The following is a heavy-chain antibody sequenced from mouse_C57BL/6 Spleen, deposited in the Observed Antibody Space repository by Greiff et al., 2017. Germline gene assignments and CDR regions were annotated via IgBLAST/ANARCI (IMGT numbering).Heavy chain of an antibody. J-gene: IGHJ4*01. CDR1: GYTFTSYW. V-gene: IGHV1-55*01. CDR2: IYPGSGST. CDR3: AREGENYDYDGYAMDY. Sequence: VQLQQPGAELVKPGASVKMSCKASGYTFTSYWITWVKQRPGQGLEWIGDIYPGSGSTNYNEKFKSKATLTVATSSSTAYMQLSSLTSEESAVYYCAREGENYDYDGYAMDYWGQGTSVTVSS. D-gene: IGHD2-4*01.